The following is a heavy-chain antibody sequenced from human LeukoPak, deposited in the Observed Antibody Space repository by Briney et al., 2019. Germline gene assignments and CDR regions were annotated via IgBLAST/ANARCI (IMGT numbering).Heavy chain of an antibody. CDR3: ARDRGDANPGSSLGFDY. CDR2: MYHSGSA. Sequence: PSETLSLTCNVSGYSISSGYYWGWIRQPPGKGLEWIGSMYHSGSAYYNPSLKSRVTISIDTSKNQLSPRLRSVTAADTAVYYCARDRGDANPGSSLGFDYWGQGTLVTVSS. V-gene: IGHV4-38-2*02. J-gene: IGHJ4*02. D-gene: IGHD2-21*02. CDR1: GYSISSGYY.